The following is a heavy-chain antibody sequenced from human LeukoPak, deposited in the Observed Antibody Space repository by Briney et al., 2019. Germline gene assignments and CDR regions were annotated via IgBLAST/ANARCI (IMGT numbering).Heavy chain of an antibody. Sequence: PGGSLRLSCAASGFTFSNAWMSWVRQAPGKGLEWVARINSKTDGGTADYAAPVKGRFTISRDNSKNTLYLEMYSLKTEDTAMYYCLYFWSGSSLVDYWGQGTLVTVSS. CDR2: INSKTDGGTA. D-gene: IGHD3-3*01. V-gene: IGHV3-15*01. CDR3: LYFWSGSSLVDY. J-gene: IGHJ4*02. CDR1: GFTFSNAW.